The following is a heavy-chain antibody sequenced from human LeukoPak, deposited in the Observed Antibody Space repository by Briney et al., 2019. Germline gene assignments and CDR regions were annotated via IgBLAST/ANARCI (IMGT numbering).Heavy chain of an antibody. V-gene: IGHV4-30-4*02. CDR1: GGSISSGDYY. D-gene: IGHD5-18*01. CDR3: ARDSGYGDPFDY. Sequence: PSETLSLTCTVSGGSISSGDYYWSWIRQPPGKGLEWIGYIYYSGSTYYNPSLKSRVTISVDTSKKQFSLKLSSVTAADTAVYYCARDSGYGDPFDYWGQGTLVTVSS. J-gene: IGHJ4*02. CDR2: IYYSGST.